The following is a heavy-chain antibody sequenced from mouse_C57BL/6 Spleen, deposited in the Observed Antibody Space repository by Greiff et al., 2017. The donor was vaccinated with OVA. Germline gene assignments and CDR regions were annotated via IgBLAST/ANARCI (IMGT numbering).Heavy chain of an antibody. V-gene: IGHV5-16*01. Sequence: EVKLMESEGGLVQPGSSMKLSCTASGFTFSDYYMAWVRQVPEKGLEWVANINYDGSSTYYLDSLKSRFIISRDNAKNILYLQMSSLKSEDTATYYCARGFYDGYYDYFDYWGQGTTLTVSS. CDR2: INYDGSST. CDR3: ARGFYDGYYDYFDY. J-gene: IGHJ2*01. CDR1: GFTFSDYY. D-gene: IGHD2-3*01.